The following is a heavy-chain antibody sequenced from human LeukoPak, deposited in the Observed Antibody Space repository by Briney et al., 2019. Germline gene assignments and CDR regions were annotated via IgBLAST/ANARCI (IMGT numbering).Heavy chain of an antibody. CDR1: GGTFSSYA. Sequence: SVKVSCKASGGTFSSYAISWVRQAPGQGLEWMGRLIPILGIANYAQKFQGRVTITADKSTSTAYMELSSLRSEDTAVYYCARGVSYSNYGVVGSQLWFHPWGQGTLVTVSS. V-gene: IGHV1-69*04. CDR3: ARGVSYSNYGVVGSQLWFHP. J-gene: IGHJ5*02. CDR2: LIPILGIA. D-gene: IGHD4-11*01.